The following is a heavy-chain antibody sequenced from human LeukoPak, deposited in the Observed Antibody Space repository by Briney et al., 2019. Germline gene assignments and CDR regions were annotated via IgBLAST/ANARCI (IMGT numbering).Heavy chain of an antibody. CDR3: ARAPDSSGYNWYFDL. Sequence: VKVSCKASGYTFTSYEINWVRQATGQGLEWMGWMNPNSGNTGYEQKFQGRVTMTRNTSISTAYMELSSLRSEDTAAYYCARAPDSSGYNWYFDLWGRGTLVTVSS. CDR2: MNPNSGNT. V-gene: IGHV1-8*01. J-gene: IGHJ2*01. CDR1: GYTFTSYE. D-gene: IGHD3-22*01.